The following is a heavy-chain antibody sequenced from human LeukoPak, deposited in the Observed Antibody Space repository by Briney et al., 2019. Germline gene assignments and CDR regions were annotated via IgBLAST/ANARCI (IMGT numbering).Heavy chain of an antibody. D-gene: IGHD1-1*01. CDR3: ARVSGTLERQSDLDY. Sequence: GGSLRLSCAASGFTFASYSMNWVRQAPGKGLEWVSSISGDSTYIYNAGSVKGRFTISRDNAQASLYLQMISLRADDTAVYYCARVSGTLERQSDLDYWGQGTLFIVSS. V-gene: IGHV3-21*01. J-gene: IGHJ4*02. CDR1: GFTFASYS. CDR2: ISGDSTYI.